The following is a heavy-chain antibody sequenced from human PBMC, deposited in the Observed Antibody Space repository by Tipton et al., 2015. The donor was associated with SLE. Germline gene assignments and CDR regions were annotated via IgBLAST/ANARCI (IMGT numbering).Heavy chain of an antibody. D-gene: IGHD3-10*01. CDR2: ISWDGGST. J-gene: IGHJ4*02. V-gene: IGHV3-43*01. CDR3: ARFSAVLR. CDR1: GFTFDDYT. Sequence: SLRLSCAASGFTFDDYTMHWVRQAPGKGLEWVSLISWDGGSTYYADSVKGRFTISRDNAKNSLYLQMNSLRAEDTAVYYCARFSAVLRWGQGTLVTVSS.